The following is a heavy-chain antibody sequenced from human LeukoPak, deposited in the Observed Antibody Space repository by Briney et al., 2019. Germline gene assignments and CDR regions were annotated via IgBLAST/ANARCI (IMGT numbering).Heavy chain of an antibody. CDR1: GFTFSDRY. CDR3: AKEGRIYGSGWYLDY. Sequence: PGGSLRLSCAASGFTFSDRYMSWVRQTPGKGLEWVAVISYDGSNKYYADSVKGRFTISRDNSKNTLYLQMNSLRAEDTAVYYCAKEGRIYGSGWYLDYWGQGTLVTVSS. D-gene: IGHD6-19*01. CDR2: ISYDGSNK. V-gene: IGHV3-30*18. J-gene: IGHJ4*02.